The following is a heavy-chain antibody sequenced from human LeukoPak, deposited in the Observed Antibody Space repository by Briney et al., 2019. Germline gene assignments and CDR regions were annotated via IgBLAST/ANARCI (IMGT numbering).Heavy chain of an antibody. J-gene: IGHJ5*02. CDR2: INPNSGGT. CDR1: GYTFTGYY. V-gene: IGHV1-2*02. CDR3: ARVRSYGYCSSTSCHRGWFDP. D-gene: IGHD2-2*01. Sequence: ASVTVSCKASGYTFTGYYMHWVRQAPGQGLEWMGWINPNSGGTNYAQKFQGRVTMTRDTSISTAYMELSRLRSDDTAVYYCARVRSYGYCSSTSCHRGWFDPWGQGTLVTVSS.